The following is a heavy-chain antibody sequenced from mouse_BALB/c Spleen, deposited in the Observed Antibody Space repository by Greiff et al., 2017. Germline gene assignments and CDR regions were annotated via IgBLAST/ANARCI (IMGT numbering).Heavy chain of an antibody. CDR1: GFTFSSYT. V-gene: IGHV5-12-2*01. CDR2: ISNGGGST. Sequence: EVHLVESGGGLVQPGGSLKLSCAASGFTFSSYTMSWVRQTPEKRLEWVAYISNGGGSTYYPDTVKGRFTISRDNAKNTLYLQMSSLKSEDTAMYYCASGNSAYWGQGTLVTVSA. D-gene: IGHD2-1*01. J-gene: IGHJ3*01. CDR3: ASGNSAY.